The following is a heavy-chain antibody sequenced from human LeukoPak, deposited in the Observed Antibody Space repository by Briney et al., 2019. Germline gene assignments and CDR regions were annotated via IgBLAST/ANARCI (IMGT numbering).Heavy chain of an antibody. CDR1: GFSFSTYG. V-gene: IGHV3-48*02. CDR3: AREGAAAGKVVAGADY. CDR2: IGGSFGSMT. Sequence: GGSLTLSCVASGFSFSTYGMTWVRQAPGKGLEWIAYIGGSFGSMTYYADPVKGRFTISRDNADNSLYLQMSNLRDEDTAVYFCAREGAAAGKVVAGADYWGQGTLVTVSS. D-gene: IGHD6-13*01. J-gene: IGHJ4*02.